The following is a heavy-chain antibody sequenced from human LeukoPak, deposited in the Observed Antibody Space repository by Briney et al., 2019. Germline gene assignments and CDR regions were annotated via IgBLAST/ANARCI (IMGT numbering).Heavy chain of an antibody. V-gene: IGHV3-21*01. CDR3: ARGIAVADNYYYMDV. D-gene: IGHD6-19*01. CDR1: GFTFSSYS. CDR2: ISSSSSYI. Sequence: GGSLRLSCAASGFTFSSYSMNWVRQAPGKGLEWVSSISSSSSYIYYADSVKGRFTISRDNAKNSLYLQMNSLRAEDTAVYYCARGIAVADNYYYMDVWGKGTTVTVSS. J-gene: IGHJ6*03.